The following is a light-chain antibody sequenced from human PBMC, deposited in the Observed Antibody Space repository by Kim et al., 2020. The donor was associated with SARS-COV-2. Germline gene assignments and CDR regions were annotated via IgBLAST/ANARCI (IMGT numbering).Light chain of an antibody. CDR3: QSYDSNNVV. V-gene: IGLV6-57*03. CDR1: SGSIASNY. J-gene: IGLJ2*01. Sequence: GKKVTVSCTRSSGSIASNYVQWYQQRPGSAPTTVIYEDNERPSGVPDRFSGSIDTSSNSASLTISGLKTEDEADYYCQSYDSNNVVFGGGTQLTVL. CDR2: EDN.